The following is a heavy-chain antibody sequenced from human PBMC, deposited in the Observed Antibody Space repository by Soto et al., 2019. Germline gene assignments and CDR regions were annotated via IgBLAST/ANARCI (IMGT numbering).Heavy chain of an antibody. CDR3: ARSDVDYDFWSGYYRVVAFDI. Sequence: LRLSCAASGFTFSDYYMSWIRQAPGKGLEWVSYISSSSYTNYADSVKGRFTISRDNAKNSLYLQMNSLRAEDTAVYYCARSDVDYDFWSGYYRVVAFDIWGQGTMVTVSS. CDR1: GFTFSDYY. D-gene: IGHD3-3*01. J-gene: IGHJ3*02. CDR2: ISSSSYT. V-gene: IGHV3-11*06.